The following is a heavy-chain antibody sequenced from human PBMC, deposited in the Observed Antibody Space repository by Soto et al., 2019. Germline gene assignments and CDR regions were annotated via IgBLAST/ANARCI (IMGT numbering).Heavy chain of an antibody. CDR1: GFTFSSYG. CDR2: IWYDGSNK. V-gene: IGHV3-33*06. Sequence: GGSLRLSCAASGFTFSSYGMHWVRQAPGKGLEWVAVIWYDGSNKYYADSVKGRFTISRDNSKNTLYLQMNSLRAEDTAVYYCAKAFNVGVFWGVYFFYFDYWGQGPRVTVSS. D-gene: IGHD3-3*01. J-gene: IGHJ4*02. CDR3: AKAFNVGVFWGVYFFYFDY.